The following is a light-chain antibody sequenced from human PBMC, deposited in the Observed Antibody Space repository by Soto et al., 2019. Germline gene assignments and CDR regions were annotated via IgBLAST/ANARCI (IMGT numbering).Light chain of an antibody. Sequence: QSVLTQPPSVSGAPGQRVTISCTRSDSNIGENFDVHWYQQLPGTAPKLLIYGNNNRPSGVPDRFSASRSGTSASLAITGLQAEDEADYYCQSYDSGLSGSVFGGGTKVTVL. CDR1: DSNIGENFD. CDR2: GNN. J-gene: IGLJ3*02. V-gene: IGLV1-40*01. CDR3: QSYDSGLSGSV.